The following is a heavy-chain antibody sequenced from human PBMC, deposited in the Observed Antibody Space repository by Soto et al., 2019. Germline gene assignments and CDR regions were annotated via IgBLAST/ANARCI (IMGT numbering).Heavy chain of an antibody. D-gene: IGHD6-6*01. CDR3: AKMPLYSSSSRFFDY. Sequence: GGSLRLSCAASGFTFSSYAMSWVRQAPGKGLEWVSAISGSGGSTYCADSVKGRFTISRDNSKNTLYLQMNSLRAEDTAVYYCAKMPLYSSSSRFFDYWGQGTLVTVSS. CDR1: GFTFSSYA. CDR2: ISGSGGST. V-gene: IGHV3-23*01. J-gene: IGHJ4*02.